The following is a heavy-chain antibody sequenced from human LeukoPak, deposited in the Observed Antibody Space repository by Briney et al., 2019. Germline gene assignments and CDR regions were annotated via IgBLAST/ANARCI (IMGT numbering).Heavy chain of an antibody. CDR3: ARDLDGSGYYYVY. D-gene: IGHD3-22*01. J-gene: IGHJ4*02. V-gene: IGHV4-61*02. CDR1: GGSISSGSYY. Sequence: PSETLSLTCTVSGGSISSGSYYWSWIRQPAGKGLEWIGRIYTSGSTNYNPSLKSRVTISVDTSKNQFSLKLSSVTAADTSVYHRARDLDGSGYYYVYWGQGTLVTVSS. CDR2: IYTSGST.